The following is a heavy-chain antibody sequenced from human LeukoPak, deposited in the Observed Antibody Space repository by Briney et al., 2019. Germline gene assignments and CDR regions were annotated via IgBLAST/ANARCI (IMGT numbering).Heavy chain of an antibody. J-gene: IGHJ4*02. CDR3: ARGDGYNSDY. V-gene: IGHV4-31*03. CDR2: IYYSGST. D-gene: IGHD5-24*01. Sequence: PSETLSLTCTVSGGSISSGGHYWSWIRQHPGKGLEWIGYIYYSGSTYYNPSLKSRVTISIDTSKNQFSLKLSSVTAADTAVYYCARGDGYNSDYWGQGTLVTVSS. CDR1: GGSISSGGHY.